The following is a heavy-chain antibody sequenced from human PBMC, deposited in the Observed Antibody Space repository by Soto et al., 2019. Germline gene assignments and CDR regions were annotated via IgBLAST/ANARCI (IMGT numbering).Heavy chain of an antibody. J-gene: IGHJ6*02. D-gene: IGHD2-15*01. CDR2: IYYGGST. CDR1: SGSISSGGYY. CDR3: ARVGYCSGGSCYGYYYYYGMDV. Sequence: SETLSLTCTVSSGSISSGGYYWSWIRQHPGKGLEWIGYIYYGGSTYYNPSLKSRVTISVDTSKNQFSLKLNSVTAADTAVYYCARVGYCSGGSCYGYYYYYGMDVWGQGTTVTVSS. V-gene: IGHV4-31*03.